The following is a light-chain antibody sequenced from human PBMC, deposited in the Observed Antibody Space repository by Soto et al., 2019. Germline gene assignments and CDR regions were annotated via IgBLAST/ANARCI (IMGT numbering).Light chain of an antibody. CDR3: SSYTSSNTLI. Sequence: HSALTQPASVSGSPGLSINVSCTGTSNDVGAYKYVSWYQQYLGKAPKLMIYDVSNRPSGVSSRFSGSKSGNTASLTISGLQAEDEADYYCSSYTSSNTLIFGGGTKLTVL. V-gene: IGLV2-14*03. J-gene: IGLJ2*01. CDR2: DVS. CDR1: SNDVGAYKY.